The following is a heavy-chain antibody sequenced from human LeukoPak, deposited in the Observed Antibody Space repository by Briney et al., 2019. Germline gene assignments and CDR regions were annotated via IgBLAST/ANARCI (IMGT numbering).Heavy chain of an antibody. D-gene: IGHD3-22*01. Sequence: SVKVSCKASGGTFSSYAISWVRQAPGQGLEWMGGIIPIFGTANYAQKFQGRVTITADESTSTAYMELSSLRSEDTAVYYCARSYYYDSSGYYYFFDYWGQGTLVTVSS. CDR3: ARSYYYDSSGYYYFFDY. V-gene: IGHV1-69*13. J-gene: IGHJ4*02. CDR1: GGTFSSYA. CDR2: IIPIFGTA.